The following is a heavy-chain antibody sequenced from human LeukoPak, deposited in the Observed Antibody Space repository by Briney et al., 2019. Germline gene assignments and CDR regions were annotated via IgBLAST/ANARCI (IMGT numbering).Heavy chain of an antibody. CDR3: ARGGGLAGYGGYNWFDP. J-gene: IGHJ5*02. Sequence: KPSKTLSLTCTVSGGSISSSSYYWGWIRQPPGKGLDWIGSIYYSGSTYYNPSLKSRVTISVDTSKNQFSLKLSSVTAADTAVYYCARGGGLAGYGGYNWFDPWGQGTLVTVSS. CDR1: GGSISSSSYY. D-gene: IGHD4-23*01. CDR2: IYYSGST. V-gene: IGHV4-39*01.